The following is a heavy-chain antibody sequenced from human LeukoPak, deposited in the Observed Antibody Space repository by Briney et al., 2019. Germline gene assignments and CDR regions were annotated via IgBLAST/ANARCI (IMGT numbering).Heavy chain of an antibody. CDR3: ARLWRAAIDY. CDR2: FYYSGST. D-gene: IGHD1-1*01. V-gene: IGHV4-39*01. J-gene: IGHJ4*02. Sequence: PSETLSLTCTVVSGGSISSSSYYWGWIRQPPGKGLEWIGSFYYSGSTYYNPSLKSRVTISADTSKNQFSLKLSSVTAADTAVYYWARLWRAAIDYGGQGILVTVSS. CDR1: GGSISSSSYY.